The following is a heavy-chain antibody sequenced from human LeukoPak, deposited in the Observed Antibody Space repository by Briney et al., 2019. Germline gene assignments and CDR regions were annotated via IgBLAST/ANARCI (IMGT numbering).Heavy chain of an antibody. J-gene: IGHJ4*02. CDR2: INPSDSSA. V-gene: IGHV1-46*01. Sequence: ASVKVSCKASGYSFTNYYIHWVRQAPGQGLEWMGMINPSDSSATYPQKFQGRVTMTRDTSTSTVYMELSSLRSEDTAVYYCARGITMIVGFDYWGQGTLVTVSS. CDR1: GYSFTNYY. CDR3: ARGITMIVGFDY. D-gene: IGHD3-22*01.